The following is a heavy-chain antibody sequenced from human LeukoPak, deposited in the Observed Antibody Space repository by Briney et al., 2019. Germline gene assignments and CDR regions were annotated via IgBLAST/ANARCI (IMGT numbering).Heavy chain of an antibody. CDR3: ARGEDGDYYFQH. J-gene: IGHJ1*01. CDR1: GGSMSIYY. V-gene: IGHV4-39*01. Sequence: PSETLSLTCTVSGGSMSIYYWGWIRQPPGKGLEWIGSIYYSGSTYYNPSLKSRVTISIDTSKNQFSLKLSSVTAADTAVYFCARGEDGDYYFQHWGQGTLVTVSS. CDR2: IYYSGST. D-gene: IGHD4-17*01.